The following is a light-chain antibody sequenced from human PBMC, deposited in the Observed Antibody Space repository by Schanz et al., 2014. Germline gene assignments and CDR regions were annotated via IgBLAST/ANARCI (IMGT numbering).Light chain of an antibody. CDR1: SSDVGGYNY. J-gene: IGLJ1*01. CDR2: GVS. CDR3: SSYVSSTTPYV. V-gene: IGLV2-14*01. Sequence: SALTQPASVSGSPGQSITISCTGTSSDVGGYNYVSWYQQHPGKAPKLMIYGVSNRPSGVSNRFSGSKSGNMASLTISGLQAEDEADYYCSSYVSSTTPYVFGFGTKLTVL.